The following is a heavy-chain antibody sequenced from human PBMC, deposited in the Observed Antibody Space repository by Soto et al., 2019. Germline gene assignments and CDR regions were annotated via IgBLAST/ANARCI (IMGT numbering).Heavy chain of an antibody. CDR3: ARDTGYDHDAFEM. J-gene: IGHJ3*02. D-gene: IGHD5-12*01. V-gene: IGHV1-46*01. CDR2: INPTGSMT. CDR1: GYSFITSYH. Sequence: QVQLVQSGAEVKKPGASVKVSCKASGYSFITSYHMHWVRQAPGQGLEWMGIINPTGSMTRYSQTFQSRFTMTRDTSSATYYMELSNLTSEDTAVYFCARDTGYDHDAFEMWGQGTSVPVSS.